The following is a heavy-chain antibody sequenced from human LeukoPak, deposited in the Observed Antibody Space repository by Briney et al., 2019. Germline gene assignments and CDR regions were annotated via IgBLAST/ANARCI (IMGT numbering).Heavy chain of an antibody. V-gene: IGHV3-48*03. CDR3: ARALADSRGYYLGFDY. CDR1: GFSFSNYE. D-gene: IGHD3-22*01. CDR2: INSNGSLV. Sequence: GGSLRLSCVASGFSFSNYEMNWVRQAPGKGLEWLSYINSNGSLVFYADSVKGRFTISRDNAKTSLYLYMNSLRAEDTAVYYCARALADSRGYYLGFDYWGQGTLVTVSS. J-gene: IGHJ4*02.